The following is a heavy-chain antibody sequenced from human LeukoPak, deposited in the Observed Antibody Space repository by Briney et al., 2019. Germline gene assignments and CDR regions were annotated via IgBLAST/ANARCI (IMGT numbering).Heavy chain of an antibody. D-gene: IGHD3-3*01. Sequence: GASVKVSCKASGYTFTGYYMHWVRQAPGQGLEWMGGIIPIFGTANYAQKFQGRVTITADESTSTAYMELSSLRSEDTAVYYCASSWSGYPYFDYWGQGTLVTVSS. J-gene: IGHJ4*02. V-gene: IGHV1-69*13. CDR2: IIPIFGTA. CDR3: ASSWSGYPYFDY. CDR1: GYTFTGYY.